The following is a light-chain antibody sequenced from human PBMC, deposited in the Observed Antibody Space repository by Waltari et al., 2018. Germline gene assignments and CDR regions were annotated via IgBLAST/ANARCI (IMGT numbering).Light chain of an antibody. V-gene: IGLV1-44*01. CDR2: KHN. CDR1: NSNIGSNT. Sequence: QSVLTQPPSASETPGQRVPISCSGSNSNIGSNTATWYRQLPGTAPTPLIHKHNQRPSGVPARFSGSKSGTSASLAISGLQSDDEADYYCATWDDSLRGPVFGGGTKLTVL. CDR3: ATWDDSLRGPV. J-gene: IGLJ2*01.